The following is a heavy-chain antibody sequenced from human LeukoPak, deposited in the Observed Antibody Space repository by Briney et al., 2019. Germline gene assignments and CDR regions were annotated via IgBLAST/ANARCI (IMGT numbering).Heavy chain of an antibody. CDR1: GFTFSCYW. D-gene: IGHD4-11*01. J-gene: IGHJ4*02. CDR3: ARDDYSNYVPFDY. V-gene: IGHV3-30-3*01. Sequence: GGSLRLSCAASGFTFSCYWMHWVRQAPGKGLEWVAVISYDGSNKYYADSVKGRFTISRDNSKNTLYLQMNSLRAEDTAVYYCARDDYSNYVPFDYWGQGTLVTVSS. CDR2: ISYDGSNK.